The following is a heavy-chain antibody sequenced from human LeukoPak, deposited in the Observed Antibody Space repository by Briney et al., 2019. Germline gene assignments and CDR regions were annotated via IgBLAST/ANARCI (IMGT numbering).Heavy chain of an antibody. CDR2: IIPILGIA. CDR3: ARFPDDYGEDH. J-gene: IGHJ4*02. Sequence: SVKVSCKASGGTFSSYAISWVRPAPGQGLEWMGRIIPILGIANYAQKFQGRVTITADKSTSTAYMELSSLRSEDTAVYYCARFPDDYGEDHWGQGTLVTVSS. D-gene: IGHD4-17*01. CDR1: GGTFSSYA. V-gene: IGHV1-69*04.